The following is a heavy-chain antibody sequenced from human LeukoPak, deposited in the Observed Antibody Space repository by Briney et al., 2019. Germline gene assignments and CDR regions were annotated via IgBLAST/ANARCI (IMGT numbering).Heavy chain of an antibody. CDR1: GGSISSSSYY. D-gene: IGHD3-3*01. Sequence: PSETLSLTCTVSGGSISSSSYYWSWIRHPAGQGLVWIGRMYTSWSYNYNHPLKSRVTMSRVTSRNQFSLKLSSVTAADTGVYYCPRDGEEWRGQTIAWVFDYWGQGTLVTVSS. J-gene: IGHJ4*02. CDR3: PRDGEEWRGQTIAWVFDY. V-gene: IGHV4-61*02. CDR2: MYTSWSY.